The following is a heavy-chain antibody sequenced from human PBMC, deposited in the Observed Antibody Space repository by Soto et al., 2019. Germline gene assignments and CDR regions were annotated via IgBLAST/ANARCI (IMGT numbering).Heavy chain of an antibody. CDR1: AFTLNNVA. D-gene: IGHD6-13*01. CDR2: KSSHGNDK. J-gene: IGHJ4*02. V-gene: IGHV3-30*18. Sequence: EGSLRLSCAASAFTLNNVALHWVRQAPGKGLEWVAVKSSHGNDKYYADSVKGRFTISRDNSKNTLYLQMNSLRAEDTAVYYCAKDRDLGAAGYNFDHWGQGPLVTVSS. CDR3: AKDRDLGAAGYNFDH.